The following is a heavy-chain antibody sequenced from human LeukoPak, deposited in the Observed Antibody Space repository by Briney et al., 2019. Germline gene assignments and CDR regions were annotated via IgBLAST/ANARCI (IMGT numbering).Heavy chain of an antibody. V-gene: IGHV1-2*02. D-gene: IGHD6-13*01. CDR3: ARVNPGIAAAGTLRVNNWFDP. CDR2: INPNSGGT. CDR1: GYTFTGYY. Sequence: GASVKVSCKASGYTFTGYYMHWVRQAPGQGLEWMGWINPNSGGTNYAQKFQGRVTMTRDTSISTAYMELSRLRSDDTAVYYCARVNPGIAAAGTLRVNNWFDPWGQGTLVTVSS. J-gene: IGHJ5*02.